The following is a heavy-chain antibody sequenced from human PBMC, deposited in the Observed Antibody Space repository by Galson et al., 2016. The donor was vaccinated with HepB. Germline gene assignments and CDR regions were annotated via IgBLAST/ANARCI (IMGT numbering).Heavy chain of an antibody. V-gene: IGHV1-46*01. D-gene: IGHD3-22*01. CDR1: GYTFTSYY. J-gene: IGHJ4*02. CDR3: ARSWGLITTIID. CDR2: INPRGGST. Sequence: SCHASGYTFTSYYMHWVRQAPGQALEWMGMINPRGGSTIYSLKFQGRVSMNKDTSTSTVYMELSSLRSEDTAVYYCARSWGLITTIIDWGQGMLVTVSS.